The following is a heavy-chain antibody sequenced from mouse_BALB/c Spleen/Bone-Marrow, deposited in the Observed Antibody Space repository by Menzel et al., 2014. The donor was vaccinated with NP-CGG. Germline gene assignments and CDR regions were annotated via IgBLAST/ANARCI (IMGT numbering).Heavy chain of an antibody. J-gene: IGHJ2*01. Sequence: EVQLQQSGAELVKPGASVKLSCTASGFNIKDTYMHWVKQRPEQGLEWIGRIDPANGNTKYDPKFQGKATIAADTSSNTAYLQLSSLTSEDTAVYYCARLITTDYWGQGTTLTVSS. V-gene: IGHV14-3*02. CDR3: ARLITTDY. CDR1: GFNIKDTY. CDR2: IDPANGNT. D-gene: IGHD2-4*01.